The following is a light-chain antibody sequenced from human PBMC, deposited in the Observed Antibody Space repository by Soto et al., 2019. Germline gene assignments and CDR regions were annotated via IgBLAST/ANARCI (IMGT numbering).Light chain of an antibody. Sequence: DIVMTQSPDSLAVSLGERATINCKSSQSVLYSSNNKNYLAWYQQKPGQPPKLLIYWASTRESGVPDRFSGSGSGTDFTLTISSLQAEDVAVYYCQQYYSTPPMTLGQGTKVEIK. V-gene: IGKV4-1*01. J-gene: IGKJ1*01. CDR1: QSVLYSSNNKNY. CDR3: QQYYSTPPMT. CDR2: WAS.